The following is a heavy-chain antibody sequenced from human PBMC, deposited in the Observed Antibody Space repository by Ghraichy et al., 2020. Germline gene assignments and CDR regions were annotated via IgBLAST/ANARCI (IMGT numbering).Heavy chain of an antibody. Sequence: GGSLRLSCAASGFTFSSYSMNWVRQAPGEGLEWISYITSSSSTIYYADSVKGRFTISRDNARNSLYLQMNSLRDEDTAVYYCARDGEYTSSYRYKYFQHWGQGTLVTVSS. CDR3: ARDGEYTSSYRYKYFQH. J-gene: IGHJ1*01. D-gene: IGHD6-6*01. V-gene: IGHV3-48*02. CDR1: GFTFSSYS. CDR2: ITSSSSTI.